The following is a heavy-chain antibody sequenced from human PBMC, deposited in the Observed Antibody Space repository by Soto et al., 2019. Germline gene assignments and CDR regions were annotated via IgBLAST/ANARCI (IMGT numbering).Heavy chain of an antibody. J-gene: IGHJ6*02. CDR1: GFTFKSYA. Sequence: EVQLLESGGGLIQPGGSLRLSCTASGFTFKSYAMTWVRQAPGKGMEWVSGISGRSGSPYYADSSKGRFTISRDNSRITLSLQMNMLGVEDTALYYGAKDRQLWYPQGYYYYAMDVWGQGTTVTVSS. CDR2: ISGRSGSP. D-gene: IGHD5-18*01. CDR3: AKDRQLWYPQGYYYYAMDV. V-gene: IGHV3-23*01.